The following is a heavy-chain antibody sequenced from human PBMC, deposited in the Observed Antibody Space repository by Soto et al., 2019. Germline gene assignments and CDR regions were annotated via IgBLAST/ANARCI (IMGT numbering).Heavy chain of an antibody. J-gene: IGHJ4*02. Sequence: PVGSLRLSCAASGFTFSSYGMHWVRQAPGKGLEWVAVIWYDGSNKYYADSVKGRFTISRDNSKNTLYLQMNSLRAEDTAVYYSASLRSPGADYWGQGTLVTVSS. D-gene: IGHD3-10*01. CDR1: GFTFSSYG. V-gene: IGHV3-33*01. CDR2: IWYDGSNK. CDR3: ASLRSPGADY.